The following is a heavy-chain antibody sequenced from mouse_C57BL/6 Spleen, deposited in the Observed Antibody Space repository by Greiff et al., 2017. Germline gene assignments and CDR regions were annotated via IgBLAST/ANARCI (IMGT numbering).Heavy chain of an antibody. D-gene: IGHD2-4*01. CDR2: ISDGGSYT. Sequence: EVQVVESGGGLVKPGGSLKLSCAASGFTFSSYAMSWVRQTPEKRLEWVATISDGGSYTYYPDNVKGRFTISRDNAKNNLYLQMSHLKSEDTAMYYCARVGDYDVLWCAYWGQGTLVTVSA. CDR3: ARVGDYDVLWCAY. V-gene: IGHV5-4*01. J-gene: IGHJ3*01. CDR1: GFTFSSYA.